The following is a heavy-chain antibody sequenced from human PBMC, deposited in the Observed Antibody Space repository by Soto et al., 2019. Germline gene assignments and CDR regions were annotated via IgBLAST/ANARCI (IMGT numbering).Heavy chain of an antibody. D-gene: IGHD2-2*02. V-gene: IGHV1-69*13. J-gene: IGHJ6*02. CDR3: ASIPHDYYGMDV. CDR2: IIPIFGTA. CDR1: GGTFSSSA. Sequence: SVKVSCKASGGTFSSSAISWVRQAPGQGLEWMGGIIPIFGTANYAQKFQGRVTITADESTSTAYIDLSRRSFEATAVYECASIPHDYYGMDVWGQGTTVTVSS.